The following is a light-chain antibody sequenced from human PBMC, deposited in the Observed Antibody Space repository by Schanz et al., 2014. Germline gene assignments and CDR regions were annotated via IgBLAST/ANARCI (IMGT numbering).Light chain of an antibody. V-gene: IGLV2-23*02. J-gene: IGLJ3*02. CDR3: ASYAGSNNPKWV. Sequence: SALTQPASVSGSPGQSITISCTGSSSDVGAYNYVSWYQQHPGNAPKLLIFEVSKRPSGVSNRFSGSKSANTASLTISGLQAEDEAHYYCASYAGSNNPKWVFGGGTKLTV. CDR2: EVS. CDR1: SSDVGAYNY.